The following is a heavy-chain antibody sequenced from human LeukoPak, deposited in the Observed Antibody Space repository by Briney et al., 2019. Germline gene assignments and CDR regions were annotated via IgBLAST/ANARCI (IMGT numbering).Heavy chain of an antibody. Sequence: GGSLRLSCAASGFTFNTYDMSWVRQSPVKGLEWVSGLSGSGGRTYYTDSVKGRFTISRDNSKNTVYLQMNTLRAEDTALYYCARGGTLVRGGDPFDYWGQGTLVTVSS. J-gene: IGHJ4*02. V-gene: IGHV3-23*01. CDR3: ARGGTLVRGGDPFDY. D-gene: IGHD3-10*01. CDR1: GFTFNTYD. CDR2: LSGSGGRT.